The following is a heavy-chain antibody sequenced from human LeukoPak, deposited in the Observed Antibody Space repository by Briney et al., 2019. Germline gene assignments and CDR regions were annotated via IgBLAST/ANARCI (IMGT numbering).Heavy chain of an antibody. CDR1: GGSISSYY. CDR2: IYYSGST. CDR3: ARALSIAAARPYYFDY. Sequence: SETLSLTCTVSGGSISSYYWSWIRQPPGKGLEWIGYIYYSGSTNYNPSLKSRVTISVDTSKNQFSLKLSSVTAADTAVYYCARALSIAAARPYYFDYWGQGTLVTVSS. D-gene: IGHD6-13*01. J-gene: IGHJ4*02. V-gene: IGHV4-59*01.